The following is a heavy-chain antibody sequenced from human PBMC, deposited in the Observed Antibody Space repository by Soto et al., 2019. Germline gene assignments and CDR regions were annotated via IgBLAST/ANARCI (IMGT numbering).Heavy chain of an antibody. Sequence: GGSLRLSCAASGFTFSSFAMSWVRQAPGKGLEWVSFSSATGAGTYYADSVKGRFTISRDNTKNTLYLQMTSLRADDTAVYYCAKDRRAGGNYGFYSDFWGQGALVTVSS. CDR3: AKDRRAGGNYGFYSDF. J-gene: IGHJ4*02. CDR1: GFTFSSFA. V-gene: IGHV3-23*01. CDR2: SSATGAGT. D-gene: IGHD1-7*01.